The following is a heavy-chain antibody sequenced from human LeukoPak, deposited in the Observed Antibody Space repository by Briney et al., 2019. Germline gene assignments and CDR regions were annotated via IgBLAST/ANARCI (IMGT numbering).Heavy chain of an antibody. CDR2: IHPADSDT. D-gene: IGHD1-1*01. J-gene: IGHJ4*02. Sequence: GESLKISCKVSGYTFTTYWIGWVRQMPGKGLEWMGIIHPADSDTRYSPSFQGQVTISVDKSISTAYLQWSSLKASDTAIYYCAGRGTGTTLAFDYWGQGTLVTVSS. CDR1: GYTFTTYW. CDR3: AGRGTGTTLAFDY. V-gene: IGHV5-51*01.